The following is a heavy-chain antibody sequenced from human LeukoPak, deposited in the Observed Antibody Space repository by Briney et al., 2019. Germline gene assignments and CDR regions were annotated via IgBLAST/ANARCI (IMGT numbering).Heavy chain of an antibody. D-gene: IGHD2-15*01. CDR2: VFHTGDT. CDR3: ARHPFATPFDH. V-gene: IGHV4-59*08. CDR1: GDSINSFY. J-gene: IGHJ4*02. Sequence: SETLSLTCAVSGDSINSFYWSWIRQPPGKGLEWIGYVFHTGDTNSNPPLKSRVTVSLDTSTSQVSLRLTSVTAADTAVYYCARHPFATPFDHWGRGILVTVSS.